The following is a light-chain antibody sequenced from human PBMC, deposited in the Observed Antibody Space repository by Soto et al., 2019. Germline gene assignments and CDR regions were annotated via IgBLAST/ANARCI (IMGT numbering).Light chain of an antibody. Sequence: QSVLAQPASVSGSPGQSITISCTGTSSDVGGYNYVSWYQLHPGKAPKLMVYEVSNRPSGVSNRFSGSKSGNTASLTISGLQAEDEADYYCSSYTSSTAYVFGIGTKVTVL. V-gene: IGLV2-14*01. CDR1: SSDVGGYNY. CDR2: EVS. J-gene: IGLJ1*01. CDR3: SSYTSSTAYV.